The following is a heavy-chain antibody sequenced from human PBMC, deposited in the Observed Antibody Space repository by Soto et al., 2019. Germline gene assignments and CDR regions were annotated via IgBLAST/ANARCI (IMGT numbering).Heavy chain of an antibody. CDR1: GCRFTSYW. CDR2: IYPGDSDT. Sequence: GPSLKRSGEGCGCRFTSYWIGSVHQMHGKGLEWMGIIYPGDSDTRYSPSFQGQVTISADKSISTAYLQWSSLKASDTAMYYCARHLVYYYDSSGYYPQDDAFDIWGQGTMVTVSS. D-gene: IGHD3-22*01. J-gene: IGHJ3*02. V-gene: IGHV5-51*07. CDR3: ARHLVYYYDSSGYYPQDDAFDI.